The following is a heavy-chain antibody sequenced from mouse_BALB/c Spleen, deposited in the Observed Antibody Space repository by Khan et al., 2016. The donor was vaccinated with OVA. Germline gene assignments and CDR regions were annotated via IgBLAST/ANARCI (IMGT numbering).Heavy chain of an antibody. D-gene: IGHD2-3*01. Sequence: QVQLQQSGPELVRPGVSVKISCKGSGYTFTDYAMHWVKQSHAKSLEWIGLISTYSGNTNYTQKFKGKATMTVDKYSSTAYMELARMTSEDSAISYCTRPAYDGYYDYWGQGTTLTVSS. CDR2: ISTYSGNT. V-gene: IGHV1S137*01. CDR3: TRPAYDGYYDY. CDR1: GYTFTDYA. J-gene: IGHJ2*01.